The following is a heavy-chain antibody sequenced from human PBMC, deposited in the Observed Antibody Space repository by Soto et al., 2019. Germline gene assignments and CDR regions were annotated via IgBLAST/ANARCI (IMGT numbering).Heavy chain of an antibody. CDR2: IYYSGST. CDR1: GGSISSGGYY. V-gene: IGHV4-31*03. D-gene: IGHD3-3*01. CDR3: ARSRLWDDFWSGSKRYNWFDP. Sequence: SETLSLTCTVSGGSISSGGYYWSWIRQHPGKGLEWIGYIYYSGSTYYNPSLKSRVTISVDTSKNQFSLKLSSVTAADTAVYYCARSRLWDDFWSGSKRYNWFDPWGQGTLVTVXS. J-gene: IGHJ5*02.